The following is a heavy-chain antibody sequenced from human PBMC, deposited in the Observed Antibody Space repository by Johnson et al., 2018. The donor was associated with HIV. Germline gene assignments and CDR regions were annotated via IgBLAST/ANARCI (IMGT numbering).Heavy chain of an antibody. J-gene: IGHJ3*02. Sequence: VQLVESGGVVVQPGGSLELSCAASGFTFSGSAMHWVRQASGNGLEWVGRIRGRATTYATAYAASLKGSIISSRDDSTNTAYLKMNSLTPEDTAVYYCASTSDIVPTGRSYDAFDIWGQGTMVTVSS. V-gene: IGHV3-73*01. CDR2: IRGRATTYAT. CDR1: GFTFSGSA. CDR3: ASTSDIVPTGRSYDAFDI. D-gene: IGHD5-12*01.